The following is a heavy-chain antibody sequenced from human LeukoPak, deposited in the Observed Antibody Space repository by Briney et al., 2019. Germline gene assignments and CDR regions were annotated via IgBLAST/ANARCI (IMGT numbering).Heavy chain of an antibody. D-gene: IGHD2-15*01. CDR1: GYTFTSYY. CDR2: INPSGGST. J-gene: IGHJ6*03. V-gene: IGHV1-46*01. CDR3: ARGPDVVAADYYYYYYMDV. Sequence: ASVKVSCKASGYTFTSYYMHWVRQAPGQGLEWMGLINPSGGSTSYAQKFQGRVTMTRDMSTSTVYMELSSLRSEDTAVYYCARGPDVVAADYYYYYYMDVWGKGTTVTVSS.